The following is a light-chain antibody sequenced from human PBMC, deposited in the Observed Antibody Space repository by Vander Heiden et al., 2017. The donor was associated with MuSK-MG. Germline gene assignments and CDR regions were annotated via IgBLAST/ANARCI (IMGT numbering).Light chain of an antibody. V-gene: IGLV1-44*01. J-gene: IGLJ2*01. CDR3: AAWDDSRNGPV. CDR2: RTN. CDR1: NSNIGSNI. Sequence: QSVLTQPRSATGTPGQRFTISCSGGNSNIGSNIVTWYQQLQGRAPNLLIYRTNQRPSGVPDRFSGSKSGTSASLAISGLQPEDEATYSCAAWDDSRNGPVFGGGTKLTVL.